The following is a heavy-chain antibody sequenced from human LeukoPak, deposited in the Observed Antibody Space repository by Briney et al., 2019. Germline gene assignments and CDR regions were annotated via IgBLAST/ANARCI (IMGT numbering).Heavy chain of an antibody. J-gene: IGHJ4*02. CDR2: IYYTGTT. D-gene: IGHD3-3*02. CDR1: GGSISSYY. V-gene: IGHV4-59*08. CDR3: ARLPLRSHFDY. Sequence: SETLSLTCTVSGGSISSYYWSWIRQPPGKGLEWIAYIYYTGTTNYNPSLKSRVTISVDASKKQLSLKLSSVTAADTAVYYCARLPLRSHFDYWGQGTPFTVSS.